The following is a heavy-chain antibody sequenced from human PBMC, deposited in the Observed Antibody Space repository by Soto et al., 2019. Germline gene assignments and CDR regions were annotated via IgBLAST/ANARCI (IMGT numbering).Heavy chain of an antibody. V-gene: IGHV3-33*01. CDR2: IWYDGSNK. CDR3: ARSLSGVRSIDY. J-gene: IGHJ4*02. D-gene: IGHD3-10*01. Sequence: LRLSCAASGFTFSSYGMHWVRQAPGRGLEWVAFIWYDGSNKYYADSVKGRFIISRDNSKNTLYLQMNSLRAEDTAIYYCARSLSGVRSIDYWGQGTLVTVSS. CDR1: GFTFSSYG.